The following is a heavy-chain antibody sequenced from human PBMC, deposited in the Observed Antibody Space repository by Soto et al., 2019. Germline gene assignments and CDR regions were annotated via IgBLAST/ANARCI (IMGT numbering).Heavy chain of an antibody. D-gene: IGHD2-8*01. Sequence: GGSLRLSCAASGFTFSSYGMHWVRQAPGKGLEWVAVISYDGSNKYYADSVKGRFTISRDNSKNTLYLQMNSLRAEDTAVYYCAKDRAGRGSDIVLMVYASYYYYGMDVWGQGTTVTVSS. CDR3: AKDRAGRGSDIVLMVYASYYYYGMDV. CDR1: GFTFSSYG. V-gene: IGHV3-30*18. CDR2: ISYDGSNK. J-gene: IGHJ6*02.